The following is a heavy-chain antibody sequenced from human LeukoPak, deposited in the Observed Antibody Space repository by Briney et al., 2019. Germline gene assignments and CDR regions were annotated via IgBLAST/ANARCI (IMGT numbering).Heavy chain of an antibody. D-gene: IGHD4-17*01. J-gene: IGHJ3*02. CDR1: GLTFSNYA. CDR3: SKDPNGDYVGAFDM. V-gene: IGHV3-23*01. CDR2: ITGGGRGT. Sequence: GGSLTLSCTASGLTFSNYATTWVRQAPGKGLEWVSSITGGGRGTYYADSVKGRFSVSRDNSQNTVFLHMNSLRADDTALYYCSKDPNGDYVGAFDMWGPGTMVTVSS.